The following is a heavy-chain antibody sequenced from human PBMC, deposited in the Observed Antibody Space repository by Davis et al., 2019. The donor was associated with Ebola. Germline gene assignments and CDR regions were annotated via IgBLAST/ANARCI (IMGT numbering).Heavy chain of an antibody. CDR1: GFTFSSYG. D-gene: IGHD4-17*01. Sequence: GGSLRLSCAASGFTFSSYGMHWVRQAPGKGLEWVAVIWYDGSNKYYADSVKGRFTISRDNSKNTAYLQMNSLKTEDTAVYYCTSTTVTTQRDYWGQGTLVTVSS. CDR2: IWYDGSNK. J-gene: IGHJ4*02. CDR3: TSTTVTTQRDY. V-gene: IGHV3-33*01.